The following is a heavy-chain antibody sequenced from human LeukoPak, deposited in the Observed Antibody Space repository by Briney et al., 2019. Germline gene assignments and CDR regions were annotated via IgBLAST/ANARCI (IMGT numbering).Heavy chain of an antibody. CDR2: IYYSGST. Sequence: SETLSLTCTVSGSSISSFYWSWIRQPPGKGLEWIGYIYYSGSTNYNPSLKSRVTISVDTSKNQFSLKLSSVTAADTAVYYCARGDYGSGSYRLVWFDPWGQGTLVTVSS. V-gene: IGHV4-59*13. J-gene: IGHJ5*02. CDR1: GSSISSFY. D-gene: IGHD3-10*01. CDR3: ARGDYGSGSYRLVWFDP.